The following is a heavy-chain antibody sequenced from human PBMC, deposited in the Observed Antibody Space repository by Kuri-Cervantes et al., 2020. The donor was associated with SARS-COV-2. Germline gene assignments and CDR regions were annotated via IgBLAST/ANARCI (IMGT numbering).Heavy chain of an antibody. CDR3: ARERGLLWFGELSY. CDR2: FHSDGSST. V-gene: IGHV3-74*01. CDR1: GFTFSSYW. D-gene: IGHD3-10*01. Sequence: GESLKISCAASGFTFSSYWMNWVRQGPGKGLVWISRFHSDGSSTNYADSGKGRFTISRDNAKNTLYLQMNSLRAEDTAVYYCARERGLLWFGELSYWGQGTLVTVSS. J-gene: IGHJ4*02.